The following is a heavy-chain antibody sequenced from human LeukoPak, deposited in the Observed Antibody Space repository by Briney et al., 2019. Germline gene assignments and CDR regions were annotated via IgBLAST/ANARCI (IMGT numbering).Heavy chain of an antibody. J-gene: IGHJ4*02. CDR1: GGSISSYY. Sequence: SETLSLTCTVSGGSISSYYWSWIRQPAGKGLEWIGRVYTSGSTNYNPSLKSRVTMSVDTSKNQFSLKLSSVTAADTAVYYCARVVYYDSSGYSDYWGQGTLVTVSS. V-gene: IGHV4-4*07. CDR2: VYTSGST. CDR3: ARVVYYDSSGYSDY. D-gene: IGHD3-22*01.